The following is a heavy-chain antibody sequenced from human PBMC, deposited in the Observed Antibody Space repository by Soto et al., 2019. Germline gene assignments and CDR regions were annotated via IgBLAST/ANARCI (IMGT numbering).Heavy chain of an antibody. Sequence: QVQLQESGPGLVKPSQTLSLTCTVSGRPVSSGGYYWTWIRQHPGRGLEWIGYIYHIGSTSYNPSLENRLTISLDTSKNQFSLNLTSVTAADTAIYYCVRDGALDSSGHWFDTWGQGILVTVSS. J-gene: IGHJ5*02. D-gene: IGHD6-19*01. CDR1: GRPVSSGGYY. V-gene: IGHV4-31*03. CDR2: IYHIGST. CDR3: VRDGALDSSGHWFDT.